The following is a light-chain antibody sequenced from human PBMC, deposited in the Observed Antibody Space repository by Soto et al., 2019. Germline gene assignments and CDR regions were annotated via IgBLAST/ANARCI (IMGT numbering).Light chain of an antibody. V-gene: IGLV1-40*01. CDR1: SSNLGAGYD. CDR3: SSFTSSYFYV. Sequence: QSVLTQPPSVSGAPGQRVTISCTGNSSNLGAGYDVHWYQQLPGTAPKLIIYGVSHRPSGVSPRFSASRSAYTASLTISGLQHEDEADYYCSSFTSSYFYVFGPGTKLTVL. CDR2: GVS. J-gene: IGLJ1*01.